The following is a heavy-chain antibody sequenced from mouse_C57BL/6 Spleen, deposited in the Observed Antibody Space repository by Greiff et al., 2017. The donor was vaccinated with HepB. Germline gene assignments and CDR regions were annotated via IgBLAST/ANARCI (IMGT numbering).Heavy chain of an antibody. D-gene: IGHD2-5*01. CDR1: GFTFSDYY. V-gene: IGHV5-12*01. CDR2: ISNGGGST. CDR3: ATIYSNYVAY. J-gene: IGHJ3*01. Sequence: EVMLVESGGGLVQPGGSLKLSCAASGFTFSDYYMYWVRQTPEKRLEWVAYISNGGGSTYYTDTVKGRFTISRDNAKNTLYLQMSRLKSEDTAMYYCATIYSNYVAYWGQGTLVTVSA.